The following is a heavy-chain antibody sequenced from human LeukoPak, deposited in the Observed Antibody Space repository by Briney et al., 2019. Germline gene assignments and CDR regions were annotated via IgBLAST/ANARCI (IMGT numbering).Heavy chain of an antibody. V-gene: IGHV3-15*01. CDR1: GFTFSSYS. J-gene: IGHJ4*02. Sequence: GGSLRLSCAASGFTFSSYSMNWVRQAPGKGLEWVGRIRSKADGGTTDYAAPVKGRFTISRDDSKNTLYLQMNSLQSEDTAVYYCTTTQPFSIAVAGTRLDYWGQGTLVTVSS. CDR3: TTTQPFSIAVAGTRLDY. CDR2: IRSKADGGTT. D-gene: IGHD6-19*01.